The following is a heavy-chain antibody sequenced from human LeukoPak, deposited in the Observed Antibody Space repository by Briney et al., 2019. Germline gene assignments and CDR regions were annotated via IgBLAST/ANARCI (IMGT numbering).Heavy chain of an antibody. CDR2: IWYDGGNK. CDR1: GFTFSNFG. CDR3: AREGQLQPDY. V-gene: IGHV3-33*08. D-gene: IGHD1-1*01. J-gene: IGHJ4*02. Sequence: TGGSLRLSCAASGFTFSNFGMHWVRQAPGKGLEWVAVIWYDGGNKYYADSVKGRFTISRDNSKNTVYLQMSSLRAEDTAVYYCAREGQLQPDYWGQGTLVTVSS.